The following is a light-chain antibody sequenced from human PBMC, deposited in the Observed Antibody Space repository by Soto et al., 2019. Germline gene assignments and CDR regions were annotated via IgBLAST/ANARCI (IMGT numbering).Light chain of an antibody. Sequence: EIVLTQSPGTLSLSPGDRATLSCRASQRVSNSYLAWYQQKPGQAPRLLIYDASTRAAGVPDRGTGGGSGTDFTLTISALEPEDFAFYFCQQYERPPFAFGQGTRLEI. J-gene: IGKJ2*01. CDR1: QRVSNSY. V-gene: IGKV3-20*01. CDR2: DAS. CDR3: QQYERPPFA.